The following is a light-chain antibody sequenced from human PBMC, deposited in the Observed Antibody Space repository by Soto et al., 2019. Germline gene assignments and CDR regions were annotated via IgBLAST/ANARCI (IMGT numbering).Light chain of an antibody. CDR3: SSYSRSRNLK. CDR1: SSDVGAYNY. J-gene: IGLJ2*01. V-gene: IGLV2-14*03. CDR2: DVS. Sequence: QSVLAQPASVSGSPGQSITISCIGSSSDVGAYNYVSWYQHHPDKAPQLIIYDVSNRPSGVSDRFSGSKSGNSASLTISGLQAEDEADYYCSSYSRSRNLKFGGGTKVTVL.